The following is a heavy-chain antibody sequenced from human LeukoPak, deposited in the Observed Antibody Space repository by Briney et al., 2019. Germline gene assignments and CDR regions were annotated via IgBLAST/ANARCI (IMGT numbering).Heavy chain of an antibody. CDR1: GFTFSSYG. CDR3: AKDYLLGYYDSSGYYGPLDY. CDR2: IWYDGSNK. D-gene: IGHD3-22*01. V-gene: IGHV3-33*06. Sequence: PGGSLRLSCAASGFTFSSYGMHWVRQAPGKGLEWVAVIWYDGSNKYYADSVKGRFTISRDNSKNTLFLQMNTLRAEDTAVYYCAKDYLLGYYDSSGYYGPLDYWGQGTLVTVSS. J-gene: IGHJ4*02.